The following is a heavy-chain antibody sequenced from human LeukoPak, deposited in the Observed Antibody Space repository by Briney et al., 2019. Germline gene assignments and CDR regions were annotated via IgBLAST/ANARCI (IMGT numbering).Heavy chain of an antibody. J-gene: IGHJ4*02. Sequence: GGSLRLSCAASGFTFSTYAMSWVRQAPGKGLEWVSAISGSGGSTYYADSVKGRFTISRDNSKNTLYLQMNSLRAEDTAVYYCAKAASMVRGAPLIDYWGQGTLVTVSS. CDR3: AKAASMVRGAPLIDY. CDR2: ISGSGGST. D-gene: IGHD3-10*01. CDR1: GFTFSTYA. V-gene: IGHV3-23*01.